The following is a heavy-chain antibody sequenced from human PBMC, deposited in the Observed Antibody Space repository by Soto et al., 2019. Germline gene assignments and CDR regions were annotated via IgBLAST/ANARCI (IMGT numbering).Heavy chain of an antibody. J-gene: IGHJ4*02. D-gene: IGHD3-22*01. CDR2: ISYDGSNK. V-gene: IGHV3-30*18. Sequence: GGSLRLSCAASGFTFSSYGMHWVRQAPGKGLEWVAVISYDGSNKYYTDSVKGRFTISRDNSKNTLYLLMNSLRADDTAVYYCAKDSAYYYDISGYFDYWGQGTLVTVSS. CDR1: GFTFSSYG. CDR3: AKDSAYYYDISGYFDY.